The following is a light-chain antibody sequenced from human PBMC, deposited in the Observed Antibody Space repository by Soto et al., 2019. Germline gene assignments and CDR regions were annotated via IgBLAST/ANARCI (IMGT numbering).Light chain of an antibody. J-gene: IGKJ1*01. V-gene: IGKV1-6*01. CDR2: AAS. Sequence: AIQLTQSPSSLSASVGDRVTITCRAGQDIRSDLGWYQHKPGKAPRLLIHAASSLQSGVPSRFSGSASGTDFTLAISSLQPEDSATYYCLQDINYPWTFGQGTKVDIK. CDR1: QDIRSD. CDR3: LQDINYPWT.